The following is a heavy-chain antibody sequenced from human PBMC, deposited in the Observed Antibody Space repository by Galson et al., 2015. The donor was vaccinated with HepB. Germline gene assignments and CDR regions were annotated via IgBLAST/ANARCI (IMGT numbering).Heavy chain of an antibody. Sequence: QSGAEVKKPGESLKISCKGSGYSFTSYWIGWVRQMPGKGLEWMGIIYPGDSDTRYSPSFQGQVTISADKSISTAYLQWSSLKASDTAMYYCARTGSDDFWSGYQGWFDPWGQGTLVTVSS. CDR2: IYPGDSDT. CDR3: ARTGSDDFWSGYQGWFDP. V-gene: IGHV5-51*01. J-gene: IGHJ5*02. D-gene: IGHD3-3*01. CDR1: GYSFTSYW.